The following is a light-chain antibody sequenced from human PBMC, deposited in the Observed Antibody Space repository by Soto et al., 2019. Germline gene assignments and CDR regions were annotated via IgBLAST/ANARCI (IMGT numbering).Light chain of an antibody. CDR2: EVV. J-gene: IGLJ2*01. Sequence: QSVLTQPASVSGSPGQSITISCTGSSSDVGLYNLVSWYQHHPGKAPKLMISEVVKRPSGVSNRFSGSKSGNTASLTISGLQAEDEADYYCCSYAGSSMFVFGGGTKLTVL. CDR1: SSDVGLYNL. CDR3: CSYAGSSMFV. V-gene: IGLV2-23*02.